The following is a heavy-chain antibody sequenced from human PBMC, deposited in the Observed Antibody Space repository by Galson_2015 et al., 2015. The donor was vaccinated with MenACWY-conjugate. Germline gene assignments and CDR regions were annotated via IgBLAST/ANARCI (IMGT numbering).Heavy chain of an antibody. CDR1: GCTVRRWG. Sequence: SLRLSCAASGCTVRRWGRHWVRQAPGKGLQWVSGLSATGTCTYYADSIKGRFTISRDNSQNTLYLHMERLRAEDTAVYYCAKLPTDGDWFDRWGQGTLVTV. J-gene: IGHJ5*02. D-gene: IGHD4-17*01. V-gene: IGHV3-23*01. CDR2: LSATGTCT. CDR3: AKLPTDGDWFDR.